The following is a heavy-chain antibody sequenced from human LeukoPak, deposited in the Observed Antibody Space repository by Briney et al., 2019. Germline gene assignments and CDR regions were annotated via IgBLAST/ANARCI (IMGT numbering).Heavy chain of an antibody. CDR3: ARDWSGYDSSGYYSY. D-gene: IGHD3-22*01. V-gene: IGHV1-18*01. CDR2: ISAYNGNT. J-gene: IGHJ4*02. Sequence: EASVTVSFKASGYTFTSYGISWVRQAPGQGLEWMGWISAYNGNTNYAQKLQGRVTMTTDTSTSTAYMELRSLRSDDTAVYYCARDWSGYDSSGYYSYWGQGTLVTVSS. CDR1: GYTFTSYG.